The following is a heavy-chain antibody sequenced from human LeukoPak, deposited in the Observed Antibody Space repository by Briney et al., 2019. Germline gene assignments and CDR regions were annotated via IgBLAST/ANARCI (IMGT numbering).Heavy chain of an antibody. Sequence: PGGYLRLSCAASGFTFSNAWMSWVRQAPGKGLEWVGRIKSKTDGGTTDYAAPVKGRLTISRDDSKNTLYLQMNSLKTEDTAVYYCTTTNVVATISPDYWGQGTLVTVSS. V-gene: IGHV3-15*01. D-gene: IGHD5-12*01. J-gene: IGHJ4*02. CDR2: IKSKTDGGTT. CDR1: GFTFSNAW. CDR3: TTTNVVATISPDY.